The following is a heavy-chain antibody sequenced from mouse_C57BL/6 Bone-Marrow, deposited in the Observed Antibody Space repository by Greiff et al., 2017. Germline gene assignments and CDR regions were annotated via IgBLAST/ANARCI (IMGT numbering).Heavy chain of an antibody. CDR2: IHPNSGST. CDR3: ARYPSYYAMDD. Sequence: QVQLQQPGAELVKPGASVKLSCKASGYTFTSYWMHWVKQRPGQGLEWIGMIHPNSGSTNYNEKFKSKATLTVDKSSSTAYMQLSSLTSEDSAVYYCARYPSYYAMDDWGQGTSVTVSS. J-gene: IGHJ4*01. V-gene: IGHV1-64*01. CDR1: GYTFTSYW.